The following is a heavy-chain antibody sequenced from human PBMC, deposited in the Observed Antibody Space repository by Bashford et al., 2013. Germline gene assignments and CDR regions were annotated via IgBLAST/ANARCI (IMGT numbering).Heavy chain of an antibody. D-gene: IGHD6-19*01. Sequence: SETLSLTCTVSGGSISSYYWSWIRQPPGKGLEWIGYIYYSGSTNYNPSLKSRVTISVDTSKNQFSLKLSSVTAADTAVYYCAREGWAVGYYYYGMDVVGAKG. V-gene: IGHV4-59*01. CDR3: AREGWAVGYYYYGMDVV. J-gene: IGHJ6*02. CDR2: IYYSGST. CDR1: GGSISSYY.